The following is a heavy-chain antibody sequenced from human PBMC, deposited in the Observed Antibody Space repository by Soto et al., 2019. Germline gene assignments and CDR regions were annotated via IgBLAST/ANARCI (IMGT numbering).Heavy chain of an antibody. Sequence: PSETLSLTCTVSGGSVSSGDYFSSWLRQSPGKRRAWIAYIYYSGSTNYNPSLKSRATISVDTSKSQVSLTLTSMTAADAALYYCARSPNYYYYGFDVWGQGIAVTVSS. V-gene: IGHV4-61*08. CDR1: GGSVSSGDYF. CDR2: IYYSGST. CDR3: ARSPNYYYYGFDV. J-gene: IGHJ6*02. D-gene: IGHD3-10*01.